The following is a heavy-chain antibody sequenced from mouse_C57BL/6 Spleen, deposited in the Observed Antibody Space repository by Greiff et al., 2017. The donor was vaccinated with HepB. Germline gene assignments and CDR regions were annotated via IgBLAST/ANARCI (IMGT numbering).Heavy chain of an antibody. CDR3: ARSTMITTRYYAMDY. CDR2: IDPSDSYT. V-gene: IGHV1-59*01. Sequence: QVQLQQPGAELVRPGTSVKLSCKASGYTFTSYWMHWVKQRPGQGLEWIGVIDPSDSYTNYNQKFKGKATLTVDTSSSTAYMQLSSLTSEDSAVYYWARSTMITTRYYAMDYWGQGTSVTVSS. D-gene: IGHD2-4*01. CDR1: GYTFTSYW. J-gene: IGHJ4*01.